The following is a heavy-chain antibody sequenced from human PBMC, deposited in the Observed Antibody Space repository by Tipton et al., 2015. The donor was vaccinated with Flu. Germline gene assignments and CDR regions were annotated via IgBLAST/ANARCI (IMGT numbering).Heavy chain of an antibody. CDR1: GFTFSRYW. J-gene: IGHJ3*01. Sequence: GSLRLSCAASGFTFSRYWMHWVRQAPGMGLVWVSRINSDGTITNSADSVEGRFTISRDNAKNMLYLQMNSLRDEDTAVYYCARDRGGSYYATDTFDFWGQGALVTVSS. CDR2: INSDGTIT. D-gene: IGHD1-26*01. CDR3: ARDRGGSYYATDTFDF. V-gene: IGHV3-74*01.